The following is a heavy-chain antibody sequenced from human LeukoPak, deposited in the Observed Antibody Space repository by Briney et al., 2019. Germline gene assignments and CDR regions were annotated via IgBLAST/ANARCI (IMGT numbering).Heavy chain of an antibody. J-gene: IGHJ5*02. V-gene: IGHV3-73*01. CDR3: TRTDGSGIYYSDP. Sequence: GGSLRLSCAASGFTFIGSAMHWVRQASGKGLEWVGRIRSKANSYATAYAASVKGRFTISRDDSKNTAYLQMNSLKTEDTAVYYCTRTDGSGIYYSDPWGQGTLVTVSS. D-gene: IGHD3-10*01. CDR1: GFTFIGSA. CDR2: IRSKANSYAT.